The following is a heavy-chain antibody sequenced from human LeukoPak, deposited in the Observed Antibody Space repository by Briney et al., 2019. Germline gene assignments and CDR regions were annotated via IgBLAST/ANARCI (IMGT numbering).Heavy chain of an antibody. J-gene: IGHJ6*04. V-gene: IGHV3-15*01. Sequence: GGSLRLSCAASVSGFTFSNAWMSWVRQGPGKGLEWVGRIKRKTDGGTTDYGAPVKGRFTISRDDSKNTLYLQMNSLKTEYTAVYYCTTAFFGCTSTSCYEAYYYYGMDVWGKGTTVTVSS. CDR3: TTAFFGCTSTSCYEAYYYYGMDV. D-gene: IGHD2-2*01. CDR1: GFTFSNAW. CDR2: IKRKTDGGTT.